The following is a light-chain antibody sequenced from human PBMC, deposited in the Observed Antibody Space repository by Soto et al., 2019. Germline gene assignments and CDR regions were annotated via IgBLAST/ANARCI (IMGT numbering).Light chain of an antibody. CDR1: QSVSSN. Sequence: ELVMTQSPATLSVSPGERATLSCRASQSVSSNLAWYQQKPGQAPRLLIYGASTRATGIPARFSGSGSGTGFTLTISGMQSEDLALYYCQQYNNWAPSTFGQGTRLEIK. CDR2: GAS. J-gene: IGKJ5*01. V-gene: IGKV3-15*01. CDR3: QQYNNWAPST.